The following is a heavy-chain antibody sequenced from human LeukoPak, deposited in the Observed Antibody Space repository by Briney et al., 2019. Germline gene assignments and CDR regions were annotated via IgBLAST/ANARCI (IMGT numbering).Heavy chain of an antibody. V-gene: IGHV3-7*01. J-gene: IGHJ3*02. Sequence: GGSLRLSCTASGFTFSRYWMIWLRQAPGKGLEWVANIKKDGSEKYYVDSVKGRFTISRDNAKNSLFLQMNGLRVEDTAVYYCARDASYYDSLGYHDEFDIWGRGAMDTVSS. CDR1: GFTFSRYW. CDR2: IKKDGSEK. D-gene: IGHD3-22*01. CDR3: ARDASYYDSLGYHDEFDI.